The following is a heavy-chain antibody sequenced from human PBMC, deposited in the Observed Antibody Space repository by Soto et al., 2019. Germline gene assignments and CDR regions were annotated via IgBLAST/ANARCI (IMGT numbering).Heavy chain of an antibody. Sequence: ASVKVSCKASAFNFTSYYMHWVRQAPGQGLEWMGIINPSGGSTSYAQKFQGRVTMTRDTSTSTVYMELSSLRSEDTAVYYCARRIAAAGTYWFDPWGQGTLVTVSS. V-gene: IGHV1-46*01. J-gene: IGHJ5*02. CDR1: AFNFTSYY. D-gene: IGHD6-13*01. CDR3: ARRIAAAGTYWFDP. CDR2: INPSGGST.